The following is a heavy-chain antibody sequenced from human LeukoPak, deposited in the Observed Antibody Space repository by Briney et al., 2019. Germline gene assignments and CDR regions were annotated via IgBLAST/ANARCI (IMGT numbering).Heavy chain of an antibody. V-gene: IGHV1-24*01. J-gene: IGHJ4*02. D-gene: IGHD3-3*01. CDR1: GNALTELP. CDR3: ASGPPIFGVVLHFDY. Sequence: ASVKVSCKVSGNALTELPIHWVRQAPGKGLEWMGGFVPEEGETIYAQKFQGRVTMTEDTSTDTAYMELSSLTSDDTAVYYCASGPPIFGVVLHFDYWGQGTLVTAS. CDR2: FVPEEGET.